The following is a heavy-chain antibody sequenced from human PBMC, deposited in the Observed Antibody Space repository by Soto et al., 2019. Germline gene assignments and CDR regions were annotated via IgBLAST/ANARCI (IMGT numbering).Heavy chain of an antibody. D-gene: IGHD3-22*01. V-gene: IGHV1-69*01. J-gene: IGHJ3*02. CDR1: GGTFSSYA. CDR2: IIPIFGTA. Sequence: QVQLVQSGAEVKKPGSSVNVSCKASGGTFSSYAISWVRQAPGQGLEWMGGIIPIFGTANYAQKFQGRVTITADESTSTAYMELSSLRCEDTAVYYCAREKGPYYYDSSGYHAFDIWGQGSMVTVSS. CDR3: AREKGPYYYDSSGYHAFDI.